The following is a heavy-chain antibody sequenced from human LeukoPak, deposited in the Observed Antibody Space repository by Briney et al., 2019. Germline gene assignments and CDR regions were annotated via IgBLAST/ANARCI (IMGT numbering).Heavy chain of an antibody. V-gene: IGHV3-23*01. CDR3: AKMTGHGSENVFDY. D-gene: IGHD3-10*01. CDR2: ISGSAVST. Sequence: GGSLRLSCAASGFTFSTYAMSWVRQAPGKGLEWVSGISGSAVSTYYADSVRGRFTISRDNSKNTLFLQMNSLRAEDTAIYFCAKMTGHGSENVFDYWGQGTLVTVSS. CDR1: GFTFSTYA. J-gene: IGHJ4*02.